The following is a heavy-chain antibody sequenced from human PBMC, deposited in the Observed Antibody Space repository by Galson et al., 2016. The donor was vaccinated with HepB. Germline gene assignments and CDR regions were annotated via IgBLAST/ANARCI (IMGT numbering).Heavy chain of an antibody. D-gene: IGHD6-19*01. CDR1: GFTFRSYG. CDR3: AKDPYYSSGWGAFES. CDR2: ISGDGAST. Sequence: SLRLSCAASGFTFRSYGMSWVRQVPGKGLEWVSTISGDGASTYYADSVKGRFSISRDNSRTTLDLQMHILRGEDTALYYCAKDPYYSSGWGAFESWGQGTLVTVSS. V-gene: IGHV3-23*01. J-gene: IGHJ4*02.